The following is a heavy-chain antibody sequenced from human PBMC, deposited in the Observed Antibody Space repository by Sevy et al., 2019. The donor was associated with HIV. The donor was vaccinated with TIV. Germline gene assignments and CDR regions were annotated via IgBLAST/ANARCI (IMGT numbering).Heavy chain of an antibody. D-gene: IGHD2-15*01. CDR2: ISWNSGSM. CDR1: GFTFDDYA. CDR3: AKGVVVAVIDAFDI. Sequence: GGSLRLSCAASGFTFDDYAMHWVRQAPGKGLEWVSGISWNSGSMGYADSVKGRFTISRDNAKNSLYLQMNSLRAEDTALYYCAKGVVVAVIDAFDIWGQGTMVTVSS. J-gene: IGHJ3*02. V-gene: IGHV3-9*01.